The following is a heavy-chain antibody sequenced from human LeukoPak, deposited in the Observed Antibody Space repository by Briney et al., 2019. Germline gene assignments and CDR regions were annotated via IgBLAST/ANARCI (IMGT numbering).Heavy chain of an antibody. CDR2: ITGTGGST. Sequence: GGSLGLSCAASGFTFSSYAMSWVRQAPGKGLEWVSGITGTGGSTDYADSVKGRFTISRDNSKNTLYLQMNSLRAEDTAVYSCAKATSPAVYFDYWGQGTLVTVSS. J-gene: IGHJ4*02. CDR1: GFTFSSYA. CDR3: AKATSPAVYFDY. V-gene: IGHV3-23*01.